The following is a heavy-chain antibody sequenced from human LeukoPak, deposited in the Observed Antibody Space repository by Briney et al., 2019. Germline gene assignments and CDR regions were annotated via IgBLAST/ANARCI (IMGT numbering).Heavy chain of an antibody. CDR2: INPSGGST. V-gene: IGHV1-46*01. CDR1: GYTFTSYY. Sequence: ASVRVSCKASGYTFTSYYMHWVRQAPGQGLEWMGIINPSGGSTSYAQKFQGRVTMTRDTSTSTVYMELSSLRSEDTAVYYCARDYKERDAFDIWGQGTMVTVSS. CDR3: ARDYKERDAFDI. J-gene: IGHJ3*02. D-gene: IGHD1-14*01.